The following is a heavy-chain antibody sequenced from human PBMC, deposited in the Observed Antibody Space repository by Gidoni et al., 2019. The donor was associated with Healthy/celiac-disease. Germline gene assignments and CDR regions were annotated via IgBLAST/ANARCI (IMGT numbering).Heavy chain of an antibody. J-gene: IGHJ6*02. V-gene: IGHV3-48*01. CDR3: ARDLSSSVRFLECSYGMDV. CDR1: GSTLSSES. Sequence: EVQLVESGGGLVQPGGSLRLCCAAAGSTLSSESMNWVRQAPGKGPEWVSYIISSSSTIYYADSVKGRFTISRDNAKNSLYLKLNSLRAEDTAVYYCARDLSSSVRFLECSYGMDVWGQGTTVTVSS. CDR2: IISSSSTI. D-gene: IGHD3-3*01.